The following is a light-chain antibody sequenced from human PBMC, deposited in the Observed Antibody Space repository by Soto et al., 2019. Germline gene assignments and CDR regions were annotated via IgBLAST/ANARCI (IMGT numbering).Light chain of an antibody. CDR1: SGSIASNY. Sequence: NFMLTQPHSVSESPGKTVTISCTRSSGSIASNYGQWYQQRPGSSPTTVIYEDNQRPSGVPDRFSGSIDSSPNSASLTISGLQSEDEADYYCQSYDSSTLWVFGGGTKLTVL. CDR3: QSYDSSTLWV. V-gene: IGLV6-57*01. J-gene: IGLJ3*02. CDR2: EDN.